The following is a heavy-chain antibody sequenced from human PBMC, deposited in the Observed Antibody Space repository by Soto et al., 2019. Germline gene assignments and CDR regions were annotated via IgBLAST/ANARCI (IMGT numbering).Heavy chain of an antibody. CDR2: IWYDGSDK. CDR1: GFTFRNHG. V-gene: IGHV3-33*01. Sequence: QVQLVESGGGVVQPGRSLRLSCEASGFTFRNHGMHWVRQAPGKGLEWLAVIWYDGSDKYYADSGKGRFTISRDNSKNTLYLQMNSLTFGDTAVYYCARWSDNKVVDPWGQGTVVTVS. J-gene: IGHJ5*02. CDR3: ARWSDNKVVDP. D-gene: IGHD1-1*01.